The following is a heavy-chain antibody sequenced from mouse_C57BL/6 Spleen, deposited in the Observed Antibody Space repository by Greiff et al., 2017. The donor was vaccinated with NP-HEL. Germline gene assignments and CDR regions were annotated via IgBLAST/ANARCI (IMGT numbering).Heavy chain of an antibody. CDR1: GYAFSSSW. CDR3: ARTTVVATDY. CDR2: IYPGDGDT. J-gene: IGHJ2*01. Sequence: QVQLQQSGPELVQPGASVTISCKASGYAFSSSWMNWVKQRPGKGLEWIGRIYPGDGDTNYNGKFKGKATLTADKSSSTAYMQLSSLTSEDSAVYFCARTTVVATDYWGQGTTLTVSS. V-gene: IGHV1-82*01. D-gene: IGHD1-1*01.